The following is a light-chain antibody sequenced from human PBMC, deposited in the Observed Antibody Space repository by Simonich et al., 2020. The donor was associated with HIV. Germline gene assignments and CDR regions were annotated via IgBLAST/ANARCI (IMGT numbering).Light chain of an antibody. CDR1: SSDIGTYNF. CDR3: SSYSSRNTWV. J-gene: IGLJ3*02. CDR2: DVS. Sequence: QSALTRPASVSGSPGQSITISCTETSSDIGTYNFVSWYQQHPGKAPKLMICDVSNRPSGLSNRFSASKSGNPASLTISGLQAEDEGDYYCSSYSSRNTWVFGGGTKVTVL. V-gene: IGLV2-14*03.